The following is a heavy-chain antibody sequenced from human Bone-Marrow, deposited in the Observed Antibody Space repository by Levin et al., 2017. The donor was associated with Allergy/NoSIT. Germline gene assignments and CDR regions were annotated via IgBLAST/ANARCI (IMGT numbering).Heavy chain of an antibody. CDR1: GGTFSSYA. J-gene: IGHJ4*02. CDR3: ARDDPMITFGGVIAKGAFDY. V-gene: IGHV1-69*01. CDR2: IIPIFGTA. Sequence: KISCKASGGTFSSYAISWVRQAPGQGLEWMGGIIPIFGTANYAQKFQGRATITADESTSTAYMELSSLRSEDTAVYYCARDDPMITFGGVIAKGAFDYWGQGTLVTVSS. D-gene: IGHD3-16*02.